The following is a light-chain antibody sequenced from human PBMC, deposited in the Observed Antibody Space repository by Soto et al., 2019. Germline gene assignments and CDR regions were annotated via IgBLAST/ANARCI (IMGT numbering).Light chain of an antibody. J-gene: IGKJ5*01. V-gene: IGKV1-33*01. CDR1: QSISSY. Sequence: IHVTQSPSSLSASVGDRVTITCRASQSISSYLNWYQQKPGKAPKLLIYAASSLDTGVPSRFSGSGSGTDFTFTISSLQSEDIATYYCQQYYNVPITFGQGTRLEIK. CDR3: QQYYNVPIT. CDR2: AAS.